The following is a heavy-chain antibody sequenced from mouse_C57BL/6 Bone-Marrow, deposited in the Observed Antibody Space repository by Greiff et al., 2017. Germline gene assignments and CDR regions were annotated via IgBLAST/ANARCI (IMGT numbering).Heavy chain of an antibody. CDR3: ARRDDYTYFDY. D-gene: IGHD2-4*01. J-gene: IGHJ2*01. Sequence: DVKLVESGPGLVKPSQSLSLTCSVTGYSITSGYYWNWIRQFPGNKLEWMGYISYDGSNNYNPSLKNRISITRDTSKNQFFLKLNSVTTEDTATYYCARRDDYTYFDYWGQGTTLTVSS. CDR1: GYSITSGYY. CDR2: ISYDGSN. V-gene: IGHV3-6*01.